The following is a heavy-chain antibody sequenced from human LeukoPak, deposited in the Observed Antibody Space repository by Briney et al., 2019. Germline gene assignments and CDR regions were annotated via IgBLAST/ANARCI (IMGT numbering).Heavy chain of an antibody. D-gene: IGHD5-12*01. Sequence: SETLSLTCTVSCGSISSSSYYWGWIRQPPGKGLEWIGSIYYSGSTYYNPSLKSRVTISVDTSKNQFSLKLSSVTAADTAVYYCARGLDIVATISNWFDPWGQGTLVTVSS. CDR1: CGSISSSSYY. CDR3: ARGLDIVATISNWFDP. V-gene: IGHV4-39*07. CDR2: IYYSGST. J-gene: IGHJ5*02.